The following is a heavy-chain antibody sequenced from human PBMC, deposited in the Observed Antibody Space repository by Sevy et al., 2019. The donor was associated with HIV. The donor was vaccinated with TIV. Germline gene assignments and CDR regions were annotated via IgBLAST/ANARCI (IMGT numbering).Heavy chain of an antibody. CDR1: AFTFSRYD. V-gene: IGHV3-33*01. CDR2: IWYDGSNK. CDR3: ARGFCSGGSCYPYYFDY. Sequence: GGSLRLSCAASAFTFSRYDMHWVRQAPGKGLEWVALIWYDGSNKYYADSVKGRFTISRDNSKNTLYLHMNSLRVDDTAVYYCARGFCSGGSCYPYYFDYWGQGTLVTVSS. D-gene: IGHD2-15*01. J-gene: IGHJ4*02.